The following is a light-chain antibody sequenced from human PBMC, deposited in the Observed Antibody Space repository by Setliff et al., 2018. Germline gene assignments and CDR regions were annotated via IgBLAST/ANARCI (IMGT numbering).Light chain of an antibody. V-gene: IGLV2-8*01. CDR3: SSYADSNIFL. CDR1: SSDIGGYNY. J-gene: IGLJ1*01. Sequence: QSVLTQPASVSGSPGQSITISCTGPSSDIGGYNYVSWYQQYPGKAPQLIIYDVTKRPSGVPDRFSGSKSGNTASLTVSGLQAEDEADYYCSSYADSNIFLFGTGTKVTVL. CDR2: DVT.